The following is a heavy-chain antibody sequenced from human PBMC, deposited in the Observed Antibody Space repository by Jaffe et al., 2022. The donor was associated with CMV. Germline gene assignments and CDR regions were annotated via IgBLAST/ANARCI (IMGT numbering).Heavy chain of an antibody. CDR2: IDWDDDK. Sequence: QVTLRESGPALVKPTQTLTLTCTFSGFSLSTSGMCVSWIRQPPGKALEWLARIDWDDDKYYSTSLKTRLTISKDTSKNQVVLTMTNMDPVDTATYYCARTPLNSPDSSGYYYSGRPDAFDIWGQGTMVTVSS. CDR3: ARTPLNSPDSSGYYYSGRPDAFDI. CDR1: GFSLSTSGMC. V-gene: IGHV2-70*15. J-gene: IGHJ3*02. D-gene: IGHD3-22*01.